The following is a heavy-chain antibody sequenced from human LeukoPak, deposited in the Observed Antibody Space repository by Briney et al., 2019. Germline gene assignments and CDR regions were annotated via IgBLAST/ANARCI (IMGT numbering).Heavy chain of an antibody. CDR1: GYTFKTYT. Sequence: ASVKVSCKASGYTFKTYTIHWVRQAPGQRLEWMGWINADKGDTKYSQNFQGRVNITRDTSASTVYMEVSSLRSEDTAVYYCARDRSTIRGVAYFDYWGQGPLVTVPS. J-gene: IGHJ4*02. V-gene: IGHV1-3*01. CDR2: INADKGDT. CDR3: ARDRSTIRGVAYFDY. D-gene: IGHD3-10*01.